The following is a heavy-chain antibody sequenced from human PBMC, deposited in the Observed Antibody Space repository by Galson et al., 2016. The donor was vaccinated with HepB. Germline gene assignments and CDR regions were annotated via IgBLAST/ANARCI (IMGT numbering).Heavy chain of an antibody. Sequence: PALVKPPQTLTLTCTFSGFSLSTSLVGVGWIRQPPGEALEWLALIYWNDEKRYSPSLKSRLTITKDTSKNQVVLTVTNLYPVDTATYSCAHFDYGGQTFDSWGQGTLVTVSS. J-gene: IGHJ4*02. CDR1: GFSLSTSLVG. V-gene: IGHV2-5*01. CDR3: AHFDYGGQTFDS. CDR2: IYWNDEK. D-gene: IGHD4-23*01.